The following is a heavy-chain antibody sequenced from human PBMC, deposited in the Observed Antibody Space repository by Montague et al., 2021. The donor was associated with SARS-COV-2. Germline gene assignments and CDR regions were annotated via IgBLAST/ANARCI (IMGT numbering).Heavy chain of an antibody. Sequence: SETLSLTCAVYGGSFSDYHWTWIRQSPGEGLEWIEQINYGGSTKYNPSLKSRVTISIDTSKNQFSLELTSVTAADTAVYYCARGAPGYWGQGTLVTVSS. D-gene: IGHD1-1*01. CDR2: INYGGST. CDR3: ARGAPGY. J-gene: IGHJ4*02. V-gene: IGHV4-34*01. CDR1: GGSFSDYH.